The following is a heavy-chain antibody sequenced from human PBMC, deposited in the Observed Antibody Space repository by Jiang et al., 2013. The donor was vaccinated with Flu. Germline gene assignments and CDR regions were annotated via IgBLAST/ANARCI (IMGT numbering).Heavy chain of an antibody. CDR3: ANAMIVERGAFDI. V-gene: IGHV3-30*04. CDR2: TSWDGFNK. D-gene: IGHD3-22*01. Sequence: GGVVQPGRSLRLSCEASGFSFRSYAMHVGPPGSRQGAGVVAVTSWDGFNKYYTDAVKGRFTISRDNSKNTLYLQMDNLRAEDTAVYYCANAMIVERGAFDIWGQGTMVTVSS. CDR1: GFSFRSYA. J-gene: IGHJ3*02.